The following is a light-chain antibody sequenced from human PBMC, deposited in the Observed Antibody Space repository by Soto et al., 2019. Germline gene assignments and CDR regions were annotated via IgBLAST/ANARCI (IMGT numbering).Light chain of an antibody. J-gene: IGLJ3*02. CDR3: ATRDNSLSRWV. CDR2: CND. Sequence: QSVLTQPPSASGTPGQRVTISCSGSSSNIGTNYVYWYKQLPGTAPKLLIYCNDQRPSGVPDRLSGSKSGTSASLAISGLRSEDEADYYCATRDNSLSRWVFGEGTKVTVL. CDR1: SSNIGTNY. V-gene: IGLV1-47*02.